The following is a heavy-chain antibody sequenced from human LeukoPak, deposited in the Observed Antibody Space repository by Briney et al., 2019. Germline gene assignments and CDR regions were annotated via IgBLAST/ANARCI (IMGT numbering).Heavy chain of an antibody. J-gene: IGHJ5*02. D-gene: IGHD3-10*01. CDR1: RFTFSSYS. V-gene: IGHV3-21*01. CDR3: AREWFGENWFDP. CDR2: ISSSSSYI. Sequence: NPGGSLRLSCAASRFTFSSYSMNWVRQAPGKGLEWVSSISSSSSYIYYADSVKGRFTISRDNAKNSLYLQMNSLRAEDTAVYYCAREWFGENWFDPWGQGTLVTVSS.